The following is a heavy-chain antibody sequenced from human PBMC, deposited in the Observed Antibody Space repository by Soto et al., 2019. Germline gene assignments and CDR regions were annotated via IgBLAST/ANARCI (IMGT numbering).Heavy chain of an antibody. Sequence: QPGGSLRLSCAASGFTFSSYGMHWVRQAPGKGLEWVAVISYDGSNKYYADSVKGRFTISRDNSKNTLYLQMNSLRAEDTAVYYCAKLWGTSTYDSSGYPIDYWGQGTLVTVSS. J-gene: IGHJ4*02. CDR1: GFTFSSYG. CDR3: AKLWGTSTYDSSGYPIDY. V-gene: IGHV3-30*18. CDR2: ISYDGSNK. D-gene: IGHD3-22*01.